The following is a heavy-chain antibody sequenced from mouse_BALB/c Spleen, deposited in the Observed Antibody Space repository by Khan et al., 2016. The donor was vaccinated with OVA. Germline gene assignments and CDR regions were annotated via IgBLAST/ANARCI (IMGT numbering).Heavy chain of an antibody. J-gene: IGHJ3*01. D-gene: IGHD2-14*01. CDR2: INPSNGYT. CDR3: IRDGAYHRNDGWVAY. Sequence: VQLQQSGAELARPGASVKMSCKASGYTFTSYTIHWIKERPGQGLEWIGYINPSNGYTNYNQKFKDKATLTTDKSSTTAYLQLRSLTSDDSAVYNCIRDGAYHRNDGWVAYWGQGTLVTVSA. V-gene: IGHV1-4*01. CDR1: GYTFTSYT.